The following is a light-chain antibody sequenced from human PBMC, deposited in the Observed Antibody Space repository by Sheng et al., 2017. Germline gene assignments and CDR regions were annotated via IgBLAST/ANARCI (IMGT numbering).Light chain of an antibody. V-gene: IGKV1-5*03. CDR2: KAS. CDR3: QQYNNWWT. CDR1: QSISSW. J-gene: IGKJ1*01. Sequence: DIQMTQSPSTLSASAGSRVTINCRASQSISSWLAWYQQKPGKAPKLLIYKASTLESGVPSRFSGSGSGTEFTLTISSLQPDDIATYYCQQYNNWWTFGQGTKVEIK.